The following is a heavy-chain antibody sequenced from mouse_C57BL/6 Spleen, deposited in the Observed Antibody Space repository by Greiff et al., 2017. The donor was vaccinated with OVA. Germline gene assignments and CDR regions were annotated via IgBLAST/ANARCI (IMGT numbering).Heavy chain of an antibody. CDR1: GYTFTSYW. Sequence: QVQLKQPGAELVRPGSSVKLSCKASGYTFTSYWMHWVKQRPIQGLEWIGNIDPSDSETHYNQKFKDKATLTVDKSSSTAYMQLSSLTSEDSAVYYCARSAAQATLDLAYWGQGTLVTVSA. CDR2: IDPSDSET. J-gene: IGHJ3*01. V-gene: IGHV1-52*01. D-gene: IGHD3-2*02. CDR3: ARSAAQATLDLAY.